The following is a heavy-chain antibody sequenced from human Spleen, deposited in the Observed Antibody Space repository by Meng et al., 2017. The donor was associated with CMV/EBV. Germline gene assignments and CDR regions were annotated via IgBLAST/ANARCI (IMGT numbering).Heavy chain of an antibody. CDR2: YYYSGNT. CDR3: ARGVQYYYGSGSPSFKY. V-gene: IGHV4-31*02. D-gene: IGHD3-10*01. CDR1: SIRSGNYY. J-gene: IGHJ4*02. Sequence: SIRSGNYYGTWIRQRPGKGLEWIGYYYYSGNTYYNPSLKRRVIISVDTSKNQFSLRLKSVTAADTAVYYCARGVQYYYGSGSPSFKYWGQGTLVTVSS.